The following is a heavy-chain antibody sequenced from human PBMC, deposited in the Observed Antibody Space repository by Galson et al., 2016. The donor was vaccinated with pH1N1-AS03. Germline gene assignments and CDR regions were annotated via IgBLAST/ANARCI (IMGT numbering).Heavy chain of an antibody. V-gene: IGHV2-5*01. Sequence: PALVKPTQTLTLICTFSGFSLNDGGLGVGWIRQPPGKALEWLGMIYWHADKRYNPSLQNRLTLTQGVSKSEVVLQMTNVDPEDAATYYCAHRFYGSGASFFDFWGQGIVVVVS. CDR3: AHRFYGSGASFFDF. D-gene: IGHD3-10*01. CDR2: IYWHADK. CDR1: GFSLNDGGLG. J-gene: IGHJ4*02.